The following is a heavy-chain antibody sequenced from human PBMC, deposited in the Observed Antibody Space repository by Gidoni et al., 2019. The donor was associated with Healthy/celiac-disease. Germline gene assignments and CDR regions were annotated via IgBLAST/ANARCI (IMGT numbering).Heavy chain of an antibody. J-gene: IGHJ3*02. CDR1: GGTFSSYT. CDR2: IIPILGIA. CDR3: ARELEMATIRSPFAFDI. V-gene: IGHV1-69*08. D-gene: IGHD5-12*01. Sequence: QVQLVQSGAEVKKPGSSVKVSCKASGGTFSSYTISWVRQAPGQGLEWMGRIIPILGIANYAQKFQGRVTITADKSTSTAYMELSSLRSEDTAVYYCARELEMATIRSPFAFDIWGQGTMVTVSS.